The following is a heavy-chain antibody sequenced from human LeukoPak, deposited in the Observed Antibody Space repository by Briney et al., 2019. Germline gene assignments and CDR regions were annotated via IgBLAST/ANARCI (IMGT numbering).Heavy chain of an antibody. CDR2: ISHDGTNK. CDR1: GFTFSSYG. CDR3: AKDWDTVHMGPGYLHY. D-gene: IGHD5-18*01. V-gene: IGHV3-30*18. Sequence: PGRSLRLSCAASGFTFSSYGIHWVRQAPGKGLEWVAVISHDGTNKYYEDSVKGRFTISRDNSKNTLYLQMNSLRAEDTAVYYCAKDWDTVHMGPGYLHYWGLGTPVTVSS. J-gene: IGHJ4*02.